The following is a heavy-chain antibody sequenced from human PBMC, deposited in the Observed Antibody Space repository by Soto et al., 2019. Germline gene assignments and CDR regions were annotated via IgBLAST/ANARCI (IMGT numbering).Heavy chain of an antibody. D-gene: IGHD1-26*01. CDR3: AKHFNSGTYSPVID. Sequence: GGSLRLSCTPSGFTFTSYAMSWVRQAPGKGLEWVSGVTNGGGSTNYADSVKGRFTISRDNSKKTLSLLMNTLRVEDAALYYCAKHFNSGTYSPVIDWARGTLVTVSS. CDR1: GFTFTSYA. J-gene: IGHJ4*02. V-gene: IGHV3-23*01. CDR2: VTNGGGST.